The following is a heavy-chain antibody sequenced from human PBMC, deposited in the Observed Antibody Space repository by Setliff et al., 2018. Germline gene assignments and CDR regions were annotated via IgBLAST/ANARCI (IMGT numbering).Heavy chain of an antibody. Sequence: SETLSLTCTVSGGSISSSSYYWGWIRQPPGKGLEWIRYIYYSGSTYYNPSLKSRVTISVDTSKNQFSLKLSSVTAADTAVYYCARGRYWFAPNWFDPWGQGTLVTVSS. CDR2: IYYSGST. D-gene: IGHD2-21*01. CDR1: GGSISSSSYY. CDR3: ARGRYWFAPNWFDP. J-gene: IGHJ5*02. V-gene: IGHV4-31*03.